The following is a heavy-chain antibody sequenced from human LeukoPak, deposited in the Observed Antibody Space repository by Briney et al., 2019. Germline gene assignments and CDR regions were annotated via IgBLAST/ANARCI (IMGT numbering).Heavy chain of an antibody. CDR1: GFTFSSSG. CDR2: ISGTSGSI. D-gene: IGHD1-1*01. V-gene: IGHV3-48*01. CDR3: ATTSPSKY. Sequence: PGGSLRLSCSVSGFTFSSSGMNWVRQAPGRGLEWISYISGTSGSIYYADSVKGRLTISRDNAKKSLYLQMNSLRAEDTALYYCATTSPSKYWGQGTLVTVSS. J-gene: IGHJ4*02.